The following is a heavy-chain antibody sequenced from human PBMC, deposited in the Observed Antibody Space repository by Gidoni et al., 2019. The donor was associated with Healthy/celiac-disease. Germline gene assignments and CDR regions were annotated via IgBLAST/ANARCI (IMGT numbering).Heavy chain of an antibody. CDR2: INPNSGVT. J-gene: IGHJ5*02. D-gene: IGHD6-25*01. V-gene: IGHV1-2*02. Sequence: QVQLVQSGAEVKKPGASVKVSCKASGYTFTGYYMHWVRQAPGQGLEWMGWINPNSGVTNYAQKFQGRVTITRDTSISTAYMELSRLRSDDTAVYYCARDTAGDGWFDPWGQGTLVTVS. CDR1: GYTFTGYY. CDR3: ARDTAGDGWFDP.